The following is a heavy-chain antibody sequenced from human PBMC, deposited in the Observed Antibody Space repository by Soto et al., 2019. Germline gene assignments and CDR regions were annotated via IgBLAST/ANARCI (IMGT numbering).Heavy chain of an antibody. V-gene: IGHV3-48*03. D-gene: IGHD2-2*01. CDR1: GFTFSSYE. CDR2: ISSAGDDF. J-gene: IGHJ4*02. CDR3: ARVYCSTTTCHVQAFDS. Sequence: EVQLVESGGGLAQPGGSLRLSCAASGFTFSSYEMNWVRQAPGKTLEWVSYISSAGDDFYYADFVKGRFTISRDNAKNSLFLQMNSLRVEDTAVYYCARVYCSTTTCHVQAFDSWGQGTLVTVSS.